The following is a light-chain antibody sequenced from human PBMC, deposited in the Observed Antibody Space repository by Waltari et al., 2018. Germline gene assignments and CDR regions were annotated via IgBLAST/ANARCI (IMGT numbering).Light chain of an antibody. Sequence: QLVLTQSPSASASLGASLKLTCTLSSGPSSNIIAWLQQRPERGPRYLMKVNSDGSHSKGDDIPDRFSGSSSGAERYLTISSLQSEDEADYYCETGGHGTWVFGGGTKLTVL. V-gene: IGLV4-69*01. J-gene: IGLJ3*02. CDR1: SGPSSNI. CDR3: ETGGHGTWV. CDR2: VNSDGSH.